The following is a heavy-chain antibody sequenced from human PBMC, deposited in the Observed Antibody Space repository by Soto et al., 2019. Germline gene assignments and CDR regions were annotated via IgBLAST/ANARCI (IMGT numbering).Heavy chain of an antibody. V-gene: IGHV4-59*01. Sequence: SETLSLTCTVSGGSISSYYWSWIRQPPGKGLEWIGYIYYSGSTNYNPSLKSRVTISVDTSKNQFSLKLSSVTAADTAVYYCARERRSGYYIFAFDIWGQGTMVTVSS. J-gene: IGHJ3*02. CDR3: ARERRSGYYIFAFDI. D-gene: IGHD3-3*01. CDR2: IYYSGST. CDR1: GGSISSYY.